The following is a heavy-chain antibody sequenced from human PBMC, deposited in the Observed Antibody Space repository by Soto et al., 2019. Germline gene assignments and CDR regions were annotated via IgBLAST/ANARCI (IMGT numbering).Heavy chain of an antibody. CDR1: GFTFNNYG. CDR2: INDDGSST. D-gene: IGHD1-1*01. J-gene: IGHJ4*02. V-gene: IGHV3-74*01. CDR3: TRGPRSTSTGTGAF. Sequence: GGSLRLSCVVSGFTFNNYGINWVRQAPGKGPEWVSRINDDGSSTNYADSVKGRFTISRDNAKNTLYLQMNDLRAEDTAVYYCTRGPRSTSTGTGAFWGQGTLVTVSS.